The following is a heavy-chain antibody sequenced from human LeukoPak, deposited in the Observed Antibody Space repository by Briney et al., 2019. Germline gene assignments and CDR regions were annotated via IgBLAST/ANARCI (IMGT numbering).Heavy chain of an antibody. J-gene: IGHJ4*02. CDR3: ATTYSTVFDY. V-gene: IGHV1-2*06. CDR1: GYIFTGYY. Sequence: ASVKVFCKASGYIFTGYYMHWVRQAPGQGLEWVGRINPNRGGTNYAQKFQGRVTTTRDTSISTAYMELSSLMSDDTAVYYCATTYSTVFDYWGQGTLVTVSS. CDR2: INPNRGGT. D-gene: IGHD1-1*01.